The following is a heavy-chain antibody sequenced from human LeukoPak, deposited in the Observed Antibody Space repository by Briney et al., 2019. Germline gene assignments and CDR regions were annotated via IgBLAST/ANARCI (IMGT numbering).Heavy chain of an antibody. Sequence: SETLSLTCTVSGGSISSSSYYWGWIRQPPGKGLEWIGSIYYSGSTYYNPSLKSRVTISVDTSKNQFSLKLSSVTAADTAVYYCARGIYYGSVYYFDYWGQGTLVTVSS. J-gene: IGHJ4*02. CDR1: GGSISSSSYY. CDR2: IYYSGST. D-gene: IGHD3-10*01. V-gene: IGHV4-39*01. CDR3: ARGIYYGSVYYFDY.